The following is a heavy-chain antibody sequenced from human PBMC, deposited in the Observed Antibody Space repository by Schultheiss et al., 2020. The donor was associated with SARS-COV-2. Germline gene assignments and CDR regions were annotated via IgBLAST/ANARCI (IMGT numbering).Heavy chain of an antibody. D-gene: IGHD2-2*01. CDR1: GFTLSSYA. Sequence: GGSLRLSCAASGFTLSSYAMSWVRQAPGKGLEWVAGISGSGGSTHHADSVKGRFTISRDNSNNTLYLQMNSLRDEDTAVYYCAKGGYCSSTSCLFDAFDIWGQGTMVTVSS. J-gene: IGHJ3*02. V-gene: IGHV3-23*01. CDR2: ISGSGGST. CDR3: AKGGYCSSTSCLFDAFDI.